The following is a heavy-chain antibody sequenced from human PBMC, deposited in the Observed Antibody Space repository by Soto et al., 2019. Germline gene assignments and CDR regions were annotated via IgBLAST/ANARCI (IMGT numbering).Heavy chain of an antibody. CDR1: GFTFSSYA. D-gene: IGHD5-12*01. V-gene: IGHV3-23*01. Sequence: PGGSLRLSCAASGFTFSSYAMSWVRQAPGKGLEWVSAISGSGGSTYYADSVKGRFTISRDNSKNTLYLQMNSLRAEDTAVYYFAKGGGYSGYEVDYYYYGMDVWGQGTTVTVSS. J-gene: IGHJ6*02. CDR3: AKGGGYSGYEVDYYYYGMDV. CDR2: ISGSGGST.